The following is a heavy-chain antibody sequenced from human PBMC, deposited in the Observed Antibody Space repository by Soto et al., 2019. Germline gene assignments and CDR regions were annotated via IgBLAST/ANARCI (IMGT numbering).Heavy chain of an antibody. CDR1: GFTFSNAW. V-gene: IGHV3-15*01. CDR3: TREHFWSGYALYYYYYGMDV. J-gene: IGHJ6*02. Sequence: GGSLRLSXAASGFTFSNAWMSWVRQAPGKGLEWVGRIKSKTDGGTTDYAAPVKGRFTISRDDSKNTLYLQMNSLKTEDTAVYYCTREHFWSGYALYYYYYGMDVWGQGTTVTVSS. D-gene: IGHD3-3*02. CDR2: IKSKTDGGTT.